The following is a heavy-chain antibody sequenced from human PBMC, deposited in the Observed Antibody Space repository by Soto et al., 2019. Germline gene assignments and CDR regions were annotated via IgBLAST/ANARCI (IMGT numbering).Heavy chain of an antibody. D-gene: IGHD2-2*01. CDR1: GFTVSSNY. J-gene: IGHJ4*02. Sequence: EVQLVESGGGLVQPGGSLRLSYAASGFTVSSNYMSWVRQAPGKGLEWVSVIYSGGSTYYADSVKGRFTISRDNSKNTLYLQMNSLRAEDTAVYYCAGRSPAYYFDYWGQGTLVTVSS. V-gene: IGHV3-66*01. CDR3: AGRSPAYYFDY. CDR2: IYSGGST.